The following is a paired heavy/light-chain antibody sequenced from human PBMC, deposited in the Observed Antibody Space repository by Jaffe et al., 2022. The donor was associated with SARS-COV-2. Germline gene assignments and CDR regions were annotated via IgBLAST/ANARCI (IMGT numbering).Light chain of an antibody. Sequence: DIQMTQSPSSVSASVGDRVTITCRASPGISSWLAWYQQKPGKAPKLLIYAASSLQSGVPSRFSGSGSGTDFTLTINSLQPEDFATYYCQQAYSFPRTFGGGTKVEIK. V-gene: IGKV1-12*01. CDR3: QQAYSFPRT. J-gene: IGKJ4*01. CDR2: AAS. CDR1: PGISSW.
Heavy chain of an antibody. CDR2: IYSGGST. D-gene: IGHD3-16*02. J-gene: IGHJ6*02. CDR1: GFTVSSNY. Sequence: EVLLVESGGGLIQPGGSLRVSCAASGFTVSSNYMSWVRQAPGKGLEWVSVIYSGGSTYYADSVKGRFTISRDNSKNTLYLQMNSLRAEDTAVYYCARDLRLPLGESSLANYYGMDVWGQGTKVTVSS. CDR3: ARDLRLPLGESSLANYYGMDV. V-gene: IGHV3-53*01.